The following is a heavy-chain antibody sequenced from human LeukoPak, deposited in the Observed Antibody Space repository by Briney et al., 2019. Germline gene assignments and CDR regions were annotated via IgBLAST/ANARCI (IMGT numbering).Heavy chain of an antibody. V-gene: IGHV4-34*01. J-gene: IGHJ6*03. CDR1: GEPFSGYY. CDR2: INESGKT. CDR3: VRGRTDYYYYMDV. Sequence: PSETLSLTCGVSGEPFSGYYWTWIRQPPGKGFEWIGDINESGKTNYNPSLKSRLTISVDPSKNQSSLKLTSMTAADTAVYFCVRGRTDYYYYMDVWGKGTTVTVSS.